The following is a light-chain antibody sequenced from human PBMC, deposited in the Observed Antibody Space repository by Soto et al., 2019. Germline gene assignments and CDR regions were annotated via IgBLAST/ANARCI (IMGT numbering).Light chain of an antibody. CDR2: SNA. CDR1: SSDIGAGHD. CDR3: QSYDSSLTSYV. J-gene: IGLJ1*01. V-gene: IGLV1-40*01. Sequence: QLVLTQPPSVSEAPGQRVTISCTGTSSDIGAGHDVHWYQQLPGAAPKLLIYSNAIRPSGVPDRFSGSKSGTSASLAITGLRAEDEADYYCQSYDSSLTSYVFGSGTQLTVL.